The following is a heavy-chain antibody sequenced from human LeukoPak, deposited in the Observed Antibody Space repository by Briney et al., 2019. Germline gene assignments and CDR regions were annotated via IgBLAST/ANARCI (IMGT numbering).Heavy chain of an antibody. CDR1: GGSISSSRYY. D-gene: IGHD5-12*01. CDR2: IYYSGST. J-gene: IGHJ4*02. CDR3: ARHGYSGYSYYFDY. Sequence: SETLSLTCTVSGGSISSSRYYWGWIRQPPGKGLEGIGSIYYSGSTYYNPSLKSRVTISVDTSKNQFSLKLSSVTAADTAVYYCARHGYSGYSYYFDYWGQGTLVTVSS. V-gene: IGHV4-39*01.